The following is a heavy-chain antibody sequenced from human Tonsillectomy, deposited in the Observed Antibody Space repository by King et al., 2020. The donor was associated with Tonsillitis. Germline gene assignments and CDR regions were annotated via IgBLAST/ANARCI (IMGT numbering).Heavy chain of an antibody. V-gene: IGHV2-5*02. CDR1: GFSLSTSGVG. D-gene: IGHD5-24*01. J-gene: IGHJ4*02. CDR3: SHSDPEIRHGYNF. Sequence: HITLKESGPTLVKPTQTLTLTCTFSGFSLSTSGVGVGWIRQPPGKAPEWLAVIYWDDDKLYSSSLQSRLTITKDTSKNQVALTMPNMDPVDTATYYCSHSDPEIRHGYNFWGQGILVTVSS. CDR2: IYWDDDK.